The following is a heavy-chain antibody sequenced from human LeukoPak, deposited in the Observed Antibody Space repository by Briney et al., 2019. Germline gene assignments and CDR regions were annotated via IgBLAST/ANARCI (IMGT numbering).Heavy chain of an antibody. J-gene: IGHJ4*02. D-gene: IGHD3-10*01. CDR2: ISSSSSTI. CDR1: GFTFSSYS. Sequence: GGSLRLSCAASGFTFSSYSMNWVRQAPGKGLEWVSYISSSSSTIYYADSVKGRFTISRDNAKNSLYLQMNSLRAEDTAVYYCAKSTMVRGVTEFWGQGTLVTVSS. CDR3: AKSTMVRGVTEF. V-gene: IGHV3-48*04.